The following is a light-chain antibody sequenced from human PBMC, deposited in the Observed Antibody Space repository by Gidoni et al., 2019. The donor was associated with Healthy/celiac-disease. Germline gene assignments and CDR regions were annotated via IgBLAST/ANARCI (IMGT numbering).Light chain of an antibody. CDR2: GAS. CDR3: QQYNNWPGT. Sequence: EIVMTQSPATLSVSPGERATLSCRASQSVSSNLAWYQQKPGQAPRLPIYGASTRATGIPARFSGSGSGTEFTLTISSLQSEDFAVYYCQQYNNWPGTFGQXTKVEIK. CDR1: QSVSSN. V-gene: IGKV3-15*01. J-gene: IGKJ1*01.